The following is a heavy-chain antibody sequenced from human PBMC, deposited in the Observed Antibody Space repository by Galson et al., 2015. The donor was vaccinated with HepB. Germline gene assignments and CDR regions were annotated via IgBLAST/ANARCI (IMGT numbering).Heavy chain of an antibody. Sequence: SVKVSCKASGYTFTGYYMHWVRQAPGQGLEWMGRINPNSGGTNYAQKFQGRVTMTRDTSISTAYMELSRLRSDDTAVYYCARDTIAARLLYGSGRGEQQVWFDPWGQGTLVTVSS. D-gene: IGHD6-6*01. V-gene: IGHV1-2*06. CDR2: INPNSGGT. J-gene: IGHJ5*02. CDR3: ARDTIAARLLYGSGRGEQQVWFDP. CDR1: GYTFTGYY.